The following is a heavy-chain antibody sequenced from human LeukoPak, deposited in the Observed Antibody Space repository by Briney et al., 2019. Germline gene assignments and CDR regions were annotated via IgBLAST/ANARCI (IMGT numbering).Heavy chain of an antibody. V-gene: IGHV4-59*12. J-gene: IGHJ6*02. Sequence: SETLSLTCTVSGASISSYYWHWIRQPPGKGLEWIGYFYYSGSTNYNPSLKSRVTISVDTSKNQFSLKLSSVTAADTAVYYCARAPGGYSYGSYYYYYGMDVWGQGTTVTVSS. CDR3: ARAPGGYSYGSYYYYYGMDV. D-gene: IGHD5-18*01. CDR1: GASISSYY. CDR2: FYYSGST.